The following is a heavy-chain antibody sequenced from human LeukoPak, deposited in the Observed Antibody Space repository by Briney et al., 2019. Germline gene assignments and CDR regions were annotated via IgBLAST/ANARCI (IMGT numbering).Heavy chain of an antibody. V-gene: IGHV1-18*01. D-gene: IGHD3-22*01. J-gene: IGHJ4*02. CDR3: ARETGYYYDSSGYYLYDY. CDR1: GYTFTSYG. Sequence: ASVKVSCKASGYTFTSYGISWVRQAPGQGLEWMGWISAYNGNTNYAQKLQGRVTMTTDTSTSTAYMELRSLRSDDTAVYYCARETGYYYDSSGYYLYDYWGQGTLVTVSS. CDR2: ISAYNGNT.